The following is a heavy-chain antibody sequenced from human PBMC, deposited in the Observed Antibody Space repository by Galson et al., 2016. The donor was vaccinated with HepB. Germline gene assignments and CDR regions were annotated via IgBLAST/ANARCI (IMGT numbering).Heavy chain of an antibody. Sequence: SVKVSCKASGGIFSRHAISWVRQAPGQGLEWMGGIIPFFGTANSAQRFHGRVTITADETPSTAADESTSTAYMELSSLRSEDTAVYYCARALYYYDTNGYYTEYFQHWGKGTLVTVSS. CDR1: GGIFSRHA. CDR2: IIPFFGTA. CDR3: ARALYYYDTNGYYTEYFQH. J-gene: IGHJ1*01. D-gene: IGHD3-22*01. V-gene: IGHV1-69*13.